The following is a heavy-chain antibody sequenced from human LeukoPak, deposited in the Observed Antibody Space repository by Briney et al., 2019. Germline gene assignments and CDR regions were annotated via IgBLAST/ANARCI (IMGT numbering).Heavy chain of an antibody. CDR1: GFTFSSYA. CDR2: ISYDGSNK. V-gene: IGHV3-30-3*01. CDR3: ARDRGRYYDSRGFYWGYYFDS. Sequence: GGSLRLSCAASGFTFSSYAMHWVRQAPGKGLEWVAVISYDGSNKYYADSVKGRFTISRDNSKNTLYLQMNSLRAEDTAVYYCARDRGRYYDSRGFYWGYYFDSWGQGILVTVST. D-gene: IGHD3-22*01. J-gene: IGHJ4*02.